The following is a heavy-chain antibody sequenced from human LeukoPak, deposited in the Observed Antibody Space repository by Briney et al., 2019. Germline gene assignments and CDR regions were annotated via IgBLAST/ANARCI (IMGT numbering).Heavy chain of an antibody. CDR2: ISNDGDNT. D-gene: IGHD2-15*01. J-gene: IGHJ4*02. Sequence: GGSLRLSCGGSGFTFRSYAMSWVRQAPGNGLEWVSGISNDGDNTYYADSVQGRFTISRDNSKNTVYLQMNSLRAEDTAIYYCAKGWFFLPLFHYWGQGTLVTVSS. V-gene: IGHV3-23*01. CDR1: GFTFRSYA. CDR3: AKGWFFLPLFHY.